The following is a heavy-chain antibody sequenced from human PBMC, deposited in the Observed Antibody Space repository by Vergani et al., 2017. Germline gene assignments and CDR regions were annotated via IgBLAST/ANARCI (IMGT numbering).Heavy chain of an antibody. Sequence: VQLQQWGAGLLKPSETLSLTCAVYGGSFSGYYWSWIRQPPGKGLEWIGEINHSGSTNYNPSLKSRVTISVDTSKNQFYLKLSSVTAADTAVYYCARTAAGRFDPWGQGTLVTVSS. CDR3: ARTAAGRFDP. J-gene: IGHJ5*02. CDR2: INHSGST. V-gene: IGHV4-34*01. CDR1: GGSFSGYY. D-gene: IGHD6-13*01.